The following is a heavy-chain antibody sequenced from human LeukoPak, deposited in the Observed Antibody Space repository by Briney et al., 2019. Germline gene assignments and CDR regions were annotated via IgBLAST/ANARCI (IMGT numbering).Heavy chain of an antibody. CDR2: MNPNSGNT. D-gene: IGHD7-27*01. CDR3: AREPLRGRAGDDAFDL. CDR1: GYAVNTYD. Sequence: AAVKVSCRASGYAVNTYDVNWVRQATGQGLDWMGWMNPNSGNTGYAEKLQGRVTMTRGTSTNTAYMELRSLISDGTAVYYCAREPLRGRAGDDAFDLWGQGTMVTVSS. V-gene: IGHV1-8*01. J-gene: IGHJ3*01.